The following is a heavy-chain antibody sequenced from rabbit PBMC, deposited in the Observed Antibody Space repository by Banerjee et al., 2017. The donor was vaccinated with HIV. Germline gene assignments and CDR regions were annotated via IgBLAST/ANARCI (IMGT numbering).Heavy chain of an antibody. Sequence: QSLEESGGGLVKPGASLTLTCTASGFTLSSYWMSWVRQAPGKGLEWIGSITAGKDITYYASWAKGRFTISQTSSTTVTLQMTSLTAADTATYFCARDRGTDSNYYYTFNLWGQGTLVTVS. D-gene: IGHD8-1*01. CDR3: ARDRGTDSNYYYTFNL. CDR2: ITAGKDIT. CDR1: GFTLSSYW. J-gene: IGHJ4*01. V-gene: IGHV1S40*01.